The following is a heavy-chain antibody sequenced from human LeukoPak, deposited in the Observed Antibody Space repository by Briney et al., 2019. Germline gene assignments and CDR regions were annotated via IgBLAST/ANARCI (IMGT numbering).Heavy chain of an antibody. V-gene: IGHV1-2*06. CDR1: GYTFTVYT. CDR3: ARVSVAGTPDRDYFDY. CDR2: IIPNSGGK. D-gene: IGHD6-19*01. J-gene: IGHJ4*02. Sequence: GSAKDSRMDPGYTFTVYTMYWVPHGPRQGLEWMGRIIPNSGGKSYAQQFQGRFTMTRYTSISTDYMELGSLRTDDTAVYYCARVSVAGTPDRDYFDYWGQGTLVTVSS.